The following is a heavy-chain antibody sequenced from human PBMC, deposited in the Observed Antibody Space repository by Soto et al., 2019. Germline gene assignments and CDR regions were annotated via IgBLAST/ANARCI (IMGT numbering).Heavy chain of an antibody. Sequence: GSLRLSCTVSGFIFSNYWMKWVRQAPGKGLEWVANIKQEGNEKDYVNSVKGRFTISRDNAKNSLYLQMNSLRAEDTAVYYCAREYCSGGSCYSGYWGQGTLVTVSS. J-gene: IGHJ4*02. CDR1: GFIFSNYW. V-gene: IGHV3-7*01. D-gene: IGHD2-15*01. CDR2: IKQEGNEK. CDR3: AREYCSGGSCYSGY.